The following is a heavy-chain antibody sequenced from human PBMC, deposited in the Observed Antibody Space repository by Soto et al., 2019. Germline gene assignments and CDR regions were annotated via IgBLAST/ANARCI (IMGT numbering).Heavy chain of an antibody. CDR1: GGTFSSYA. D-gene: IGHD3-22*01. CDR2: IIPIFGTA. J-gene: IGHJ4*02. V-gene: IGHV1-69*13. Sequence: ASVKVSCKASGGTFSSYAISWVRQAPGQGLEWMGGIIPIFGTANYAQKFQGRVTITADESTSTAYMELSSLRSEDTAVYYCARIGYYYDSSGHYYDPYYFDYWGQGTLVTVSS. CDR3: ARIGYYYDSSGHYYDPYYFDY.